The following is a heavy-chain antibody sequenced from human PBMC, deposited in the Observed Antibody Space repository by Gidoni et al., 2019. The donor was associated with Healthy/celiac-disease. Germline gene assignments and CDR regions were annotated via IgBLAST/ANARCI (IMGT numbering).Heavy chain of an antibody. CDR1: GGSFSGYY. Sequence: QVQLQQWGAGLLKPSETLSLTCAVYGGSFSGYYWSWIRQPPGKGLEWIGEINHSGSTNYNPSLKSRVTISVDTSKNQFSLKLSSVTAADTAVYYCARSSLGYCSGGSCYKSKDAFDIWGQGTMVTVSS. CDR2: INHSGST. CDR3: ARSSLGYCSGGSCYKSKDAFDI. V-gene: IGHV4-34*01. J-gene: IGHJ3*02. D-gene: IGHD2-15*01.